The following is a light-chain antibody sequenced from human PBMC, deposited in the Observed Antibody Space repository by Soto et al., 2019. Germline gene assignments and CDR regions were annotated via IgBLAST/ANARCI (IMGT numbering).Light chain of an antibody. CDR2: GAS. Sequence: EIVLTQSPGTLSLSPGEKATLSCRASQSVSSRYLAWYQQRPGQAPRLLIYGASSRATGIPDRFSGSGSGTDFTLTINRLEPEDFAVYYCQRYGTSRAFGQGTKVENK. CDR1: QSVSSRY. J-gene: IGKJ1*01. CDR3: QRYGTSRA. V-gene: IGKV3-20*01.